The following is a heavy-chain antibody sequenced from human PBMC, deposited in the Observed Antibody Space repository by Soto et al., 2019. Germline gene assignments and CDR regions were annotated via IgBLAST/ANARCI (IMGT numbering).Heavy chain of an antibody. V-gene: IGHV4-30-4*01. Sequence: SETLSLTCTVSGGSISSGDYYWSWIRQPPGKGLEWIGYIYYSGSTYYNPSLKSRVTISVDTSKNQFSLKLSSVTAADTAVYYCTRDYYDSSGTEIWGQGTLVTVSS. J-gene: IGHJ4*02. D-gene: IGHD3-22*01. CDR3: TRDYYDSSGTEI. CDR1: GGSISSGDYY. CDR2: IYYSGST.